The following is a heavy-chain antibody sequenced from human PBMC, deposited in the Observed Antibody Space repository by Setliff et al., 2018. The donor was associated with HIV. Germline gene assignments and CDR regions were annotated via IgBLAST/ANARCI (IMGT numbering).Heavy chain of an antibody. J-gene: IGHJ4*02. Sequence: NPSETLSLTCTVSGGSISSGSYYWSWIRQPAGKGLEWIGHVYYTGITNYNPSLKHRVTISIDTSKNQFSLKLRTVTAADTAVYYCARGNRVFDYWGQGALVTVSS. CDR3: ARGNRVFDY. D-gene: IGHD3-3*01. CDR2: VYYTGIT. V-gene: IGHV4-61*10. CDR1: GGSISSGSYY.